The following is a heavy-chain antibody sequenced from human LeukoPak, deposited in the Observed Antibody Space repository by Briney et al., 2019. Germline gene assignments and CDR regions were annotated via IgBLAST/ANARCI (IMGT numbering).Heavy chain of an antibody. CDR3: ARGRVVVTAIGEY. CDR1: GFTFGSCA. J-gene: IGHJ4*02. V-gene: IGHV3-30-3*01. D-gene: IGHD2-21*02. CDR2: ISYDGINE. Sequence: GGSLRLSCVASGFTFGSCAMHWVRQAPGKGLEWVAIISYDGINEYADSVKGRFTISRDNSKNTLYLQLNSLRPEDTAMYYCARGRVVVTAIGEYWGQGTLVTVSS.